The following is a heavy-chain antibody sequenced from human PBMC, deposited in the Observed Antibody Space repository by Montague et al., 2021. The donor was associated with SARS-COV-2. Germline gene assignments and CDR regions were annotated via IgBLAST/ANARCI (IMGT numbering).Heavy chain of an antibody. V-gene: IGHV4-61*02. CDR1: GGSISSGSYY. D-gene: IGHD5-12*01. Sequence: TLSLTCSVSGGSISSGSYYWSWIRQPAGKGLEWIWRIYVNGRIFISGRTKYNPSLKRRVIISLATSKNQFSLKLSSVTAADTARYCCARHGLRGYSGFDAGRHWGRGTLVTVSS. CDR3: ARHGLRGYSGFDAGRH. CDR2: IYVNGRIFISGRT. J-gene: IGHJ4*02.